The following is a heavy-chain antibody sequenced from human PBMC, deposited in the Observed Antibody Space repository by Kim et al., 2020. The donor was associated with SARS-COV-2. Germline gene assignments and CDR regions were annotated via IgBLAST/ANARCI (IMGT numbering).Heavy chain of an antibody. CDR1: GFTFSNYE. D-gene: IGHD1-26*01. J-gene: IGHJ4*02. Sequence: GGSLRLSCIASGFTFSNYEMNWVRQAPGKGLEWIAYISQSGGDTYSADSVKGRFIISRDNAKNSLHLQMNSLRVEDTAVYYCARWYRGVGYLWYFDWWGQGTLVTVSS. V-gene: IGHV3-48*03. CDR3: ARWYRGVGYLWYFDW. CDR2: ISQSGGDT.